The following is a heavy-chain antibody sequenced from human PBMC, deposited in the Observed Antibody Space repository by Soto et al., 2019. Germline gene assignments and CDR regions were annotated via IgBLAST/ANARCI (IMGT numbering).Heavy chain of an antibody. D-gene: IGHD3-22*01. CDR3: AKDYSSGYYAFDI. J-gene: IGHJ3*02. CDR2: ISSGGDT. CDR1: GFTFTTYA. V-gene: IGHV3-23*01. Sequence: GGSLRLSCAPSGFTFTTYAMSWVRPAPGKGLEWVSSISSGGDTYYADSVKGRFTISRDSSKNTLYLQMNNLRAEDTATYYCAKDYSSGYYAFDIWGRGTMVTVSS.